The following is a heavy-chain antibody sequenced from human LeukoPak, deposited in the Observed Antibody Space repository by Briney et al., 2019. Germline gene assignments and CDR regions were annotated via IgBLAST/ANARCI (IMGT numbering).Heavy chain of an antibody. CDR1: GYTFTDYY. J-gene: IGHJ4*02. CDR2: INPNSGGT. Sequence: GASVKVSCKASGYTFTDYYIHWVRQAPGQGLEWMGWINPNSGGTNYAQKFYVRVTMTRDTSITTAYMELSRLRSDDTAVFYCARSPHILTGENLDFWGQGTLVTVSS. CDR3: ARSPHILTGENLDF. D-gene: IGHD3-9*01. V-gene: IGHV1-2*02.